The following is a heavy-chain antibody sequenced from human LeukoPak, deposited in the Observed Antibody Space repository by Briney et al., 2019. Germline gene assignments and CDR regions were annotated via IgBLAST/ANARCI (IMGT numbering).Heavy chain of an antibody. CDR3: ARVWQLLAEFQH. CDR1: GYTFTGYY. Sequence: ASVKVSCKASGYTFTGYYMHWVRQAPGQGLEWMGLINPNSGGTNYAQKFQGRVTMTRDTSISTAYMELNRLKSDDTAVYYCARVWQLLAEFQHWGQGTLVTVSS. CDR2: INPNSGGT. D-gene: IGHD2-15*01. J-gene: IGHJ1*01. V-gene: IGHV1-2*02.